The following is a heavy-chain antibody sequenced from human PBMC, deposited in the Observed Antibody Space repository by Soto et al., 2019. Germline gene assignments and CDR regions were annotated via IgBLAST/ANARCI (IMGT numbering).Heavy chain of an antibody. CDR1: GFTFSSYG. D-gene: IGHD3-22*01. CDR3: ARSRYYYDSSGYYYTGPNWYFDL. Sequence: QVQLVESGGGVVQPGRSLRLSCAASGFTFSSYGMHWVRQAPGKGLEWVAVIWYDGSNKYYADSVKGRFTISRDNSKSTLYLQMNSLRAEDTAVYYCARSRYYYDSSGYYYTGPNWYFDLWGRGTLVTVSS. CDR2: IWYDGSNK. J-gene: IGHJ2*01. V-gene: IGHV3-33*01.